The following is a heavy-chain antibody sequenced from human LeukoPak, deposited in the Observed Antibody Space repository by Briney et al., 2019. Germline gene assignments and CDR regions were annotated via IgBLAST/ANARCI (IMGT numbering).Heavy chain of an antibody. V-gene: IGHV3-30*04. J-gene: IGHJ4*02. D-gene: IGHD3-3*01. CDR2: ISYDGSNK. Sequence: GGSLRPSCAAAGFTFSSYAVHWVRQAPGKGLEWVAVISYDGSNKYYAGSMKGRFTISRDNSKNTLYLQMNSLRAEDTAVYYGARAPVNYDFWSGYYYFDYWGRGTLVTVSS. CDR1: GFTFSSYA. CDR3: ARAPVNYDFWSGYYYFDY.